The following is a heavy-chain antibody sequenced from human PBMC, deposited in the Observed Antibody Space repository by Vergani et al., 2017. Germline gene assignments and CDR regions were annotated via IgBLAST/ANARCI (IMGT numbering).Heavy chain of an antibody. J-gene: IGHJ4*02. CDR3: ARDFRVDVTAEFEY. CDR2: INPYSGAT. D-gene: IGHD3-3*01. V-gene: IGHV1-2*02. Sequence: QVQLVQSGTEMKKSGASVRVSCTTSGYSSTAFHIHWVRQAPGQGLQWLGWINPYSGATAYGQEFQGRVTMTWDTSISTAYLNFNRVTSADTAMYFCARDFRVDVTAEFEYWGQGTLVIASS. CDR1: GYSSTAFH.